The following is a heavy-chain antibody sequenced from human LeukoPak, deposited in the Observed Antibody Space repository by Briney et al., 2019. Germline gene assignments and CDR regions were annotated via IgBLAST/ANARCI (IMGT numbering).Heavy chain of an antibody. J-gene: IGHJ5*02. Sequence: SETLSLTCTVSGGSDSNYYWSWIRQPPGKGLEWIGYIFSSGSSNYNPSLKSRVTVSVDTSRNQFSLKLTSVTAADTAVYYCARETITGSGWFDPWGQGTLVTVSS. V-gene: IGHV4-59*02. CDR3: ARETITGSGWFDP. D-gene: IGHD1-14*01. CDR2: IFSSGSS. CDR1: GGSDSNYY.